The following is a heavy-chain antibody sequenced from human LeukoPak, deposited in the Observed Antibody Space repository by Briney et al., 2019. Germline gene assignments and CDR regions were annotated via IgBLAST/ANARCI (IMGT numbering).Heavy chain of an antibody. Sequence: SETLSLTCTVSGGSISSYYWSWIRQPPGKGLEWIGYIYYSGSTNYNPSLKSRVTISVDTSKNQFSLKLSSVTAADTAVYYCARGPYCSSTSCFIDYWGQGTLVTVSS. CDR3: ARGPYCSSTSCFIDY. CDR2: IYYSGST. J-gene: IGHJ4*02. V-gene: IGHV4-59*01. CDR1: GGSISSYY. D-gene: IGHD2-2*01.